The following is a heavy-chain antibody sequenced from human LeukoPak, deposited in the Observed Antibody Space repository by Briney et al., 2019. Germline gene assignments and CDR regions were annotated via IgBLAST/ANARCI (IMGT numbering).Heavy chain of an antibody. CDR1: GFTFSSYS. CDR3: ARDVTVAGSGLDV. Sequence: GGSLRLSCAASGFTFSSYSMNWVRQAPGKGLEWVSSISSSSSYIYYADSVKGRFTISRDNAKNSLYLQMNSLRAEDTAVYYCARDVTVAGSGLDVWGKGTTVTVSS. J-gene: IGHJ6*04. D-gene: IGHD6-19*01. CDR2: ISSSSSYI. V-gene: IGHV3-21*01.